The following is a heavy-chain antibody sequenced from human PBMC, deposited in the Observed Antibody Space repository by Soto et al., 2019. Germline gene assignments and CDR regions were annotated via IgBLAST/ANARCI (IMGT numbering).Heavy chain of an antibody. D-gene: IGHD2-2*01. Sequence: EMQLVESGGDLVQPGGSLRLSCAASGFTFSTYWMHWVRQAPGKGLVWVSRINTDGSSTNYADSVKGRFTISRDNAKNTLYLQMNSLRAEDTAVYYCTSRYCSSTRCYAYWGQGTLVTVSS. J-gene: IGHJ4*02. CDR1: GFTFSTYW. V-gene: IGHV3-74*01. CDR2: INTDGSST. CDR3: TSRYCSSTRCYAY.